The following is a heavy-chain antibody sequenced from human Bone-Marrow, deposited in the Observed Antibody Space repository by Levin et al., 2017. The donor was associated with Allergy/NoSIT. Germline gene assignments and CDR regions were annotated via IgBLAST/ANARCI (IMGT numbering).Heavy chain of an antibody. J-gene: IGHJ4*02. V-gene: IGHV3-11*01. CDR2: INTGGSII. Sequence: GESLKISCAASGFTFSDYYMTWIRQAPGKGLEWLSYINTGGSIIRYSDAVRGRFTMSRDNSKNSLYLQMNSLRDDDTAIYYCARGTYSYDQWGQGTRVTVSS. CDR1: GFTFSDYY. D-gene: IGHD5-18*01. CDR3: ARGTYSYDQ.